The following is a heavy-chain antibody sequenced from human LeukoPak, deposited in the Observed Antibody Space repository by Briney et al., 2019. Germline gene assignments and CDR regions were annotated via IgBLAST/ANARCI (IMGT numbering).Heavy chain of an antibody. CDR2: ISSSGSSI. CDR1: GFTFSSYE. V-gene: IGHV3-48*03. D-gene: IGHD6-19*01. J-gene: IGHJ4*02. CDR3: ARAGSALPCFDY. Sequence: PGGSLRLSCAASGFTFSSYEMNWVRQAPGKGLECVSYISSSGSSIYYADSVKGRFTISRDNAKNSLYLQMSSLRAEDTAVYYCARAGSALPCFDYWGQGTLVTVSS.